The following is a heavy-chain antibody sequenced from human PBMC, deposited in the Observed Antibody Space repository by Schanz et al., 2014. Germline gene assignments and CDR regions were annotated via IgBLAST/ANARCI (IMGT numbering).Heavy chain of an antibody. V-gene: IGHV3-30*18. J-gene: IGHJ4*02. CDR2: ISYDGTNE. D-gene: IGHD5-18*01. CDR1: GVTFSSYA. Sequence: VQLLESGGGFVQPGGSLRLSCVASGVTFSSYAMSWVRQAPGKGLEWVAVISYDGTNEYYAESVKGRFTISRDNAKNTFYLHMNSLRNEDTAVYFCAKDRGDGYSNGIFQYWGLGTLVTVSS. CDR3: AKDRGDGYSNGIFQY.